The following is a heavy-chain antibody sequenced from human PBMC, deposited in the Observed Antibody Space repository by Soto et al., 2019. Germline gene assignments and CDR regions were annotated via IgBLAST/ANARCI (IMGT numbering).Heavy chain of an antibody. CDR3: ARDQDRIRFFGREYAFDI. Sequence: ASVKVSCKASGYTFTSYGISWVRQAPGQGLEWMGWISAYNGNTNYAQKLQGRVTMTTDTSTSTAYMELRSLRSDDTAVYYCARDQDRIRFFGREYAFDIWGQGTMVTVSS. CDR1: GYTFTSYG. D-gene: IGHD3-3*01. J-gene: IGHJ3*02. CDR2: ISAYNGNT. V-gene: IGHV1-18*01.